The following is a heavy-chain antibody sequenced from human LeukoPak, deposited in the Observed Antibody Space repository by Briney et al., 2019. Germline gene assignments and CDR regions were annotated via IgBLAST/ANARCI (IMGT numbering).Heavy chain of an antibody. CDR2: IRYSGST. V-gene: IGHV4-31*03. J-gene: IGHJ6*03. CDR3: ARGFYYDNYMDV. D-gene: IGHD3-22*01. Sequence: SQTLSLTCTVSGASITSGNYYWSWIRQHPGKGLEWIGYIRYSGSTYHNPSLKSRLAISVDTSRNQFSLDLSSVTAADTAVYYCARGFYYDNYMDVWGNGTTVTVSS. CDR1: GASITSGNYY.